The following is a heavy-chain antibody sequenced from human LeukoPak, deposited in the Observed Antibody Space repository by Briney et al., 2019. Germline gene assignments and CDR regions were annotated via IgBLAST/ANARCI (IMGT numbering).Heavy chain of an antibody. J-gene: IGHJ4*02. D-gene: IGHD3-10*01. V-gene: IGHV3-74*01. Sequence: GGSLRLSCAASGLTFSRSWMHWVRQAPGKGLVWVSRINSDGSSTNYADSVKGRFTISGDNAKNKLYLQMNSLRAEATAVYYCARAEIYYYGSGSPDYWGQGTLVTVS. CDR3: ARAEIYYYGSGSPDY. CDR2: INSDGSST. CDR1: GLTFSRSW.